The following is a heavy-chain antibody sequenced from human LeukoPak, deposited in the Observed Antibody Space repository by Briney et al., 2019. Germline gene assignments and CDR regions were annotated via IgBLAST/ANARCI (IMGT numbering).Heavy chain of an antibody. V-gene: IGHV4-34*01. CDR3: ARRYYYNLGSFPFDF. D-gene: IGHD3-10*01. Sequence: SETLSLTCAVSGGPLSGYFWSWIRQSSGKGLEWIGEIHNSGTTNYNPSLNSRVTISEDTSKNQFYLNLSSVTAADTAVYYCARRYYYNLGSFPFDFWGQGTLVTVSS. J-gene: IGHJ4*02. CDR2: IHNSGTT. CDR1: GGPLSGYF.